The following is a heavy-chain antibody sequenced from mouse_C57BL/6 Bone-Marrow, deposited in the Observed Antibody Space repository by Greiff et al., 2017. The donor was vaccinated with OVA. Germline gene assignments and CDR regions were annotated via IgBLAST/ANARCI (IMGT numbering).Heavy chain of an antibody. CDR1: GYTFTSSC. J-gene: IGHJ3*01. V-gene: IGHV1-55*01. CDR2: IYPGSGST. CDR3: ARGGVYYGYDETWFAY. D-gene: IGHD2-2*01. Sequence: QVQLQQPGAALVKPGASVTLSCTASGYTFTSSCLTWVQQSPGHVLELIGDIYPGSGSTNYNEKFKSKATLTVDPSSSTAYMQLSSLTSEDSAVYYCARGGVYYGYDETWFAYWGQGTLVTVSA.